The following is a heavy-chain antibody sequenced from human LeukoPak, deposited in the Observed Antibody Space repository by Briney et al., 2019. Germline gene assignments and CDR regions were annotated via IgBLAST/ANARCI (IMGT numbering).Heavy chain of an antibody. CDR3: ARMTTVTTFDNYYMDV. Sequence: ASVKVSCRASGYTFTSYYMHWVRQAPGQGLEWMGIINPSGGSTSYAQKFQGRVTITADESTSTAYMELSSLRSEDTAVYYCARMTTVTTFDNYYMDVWGKGTTVTISS. CDR2: INPSGGST. J-gene: IGHJ6*03. D-gene: IGHD4-17*01. CDR1: GYTFTSYY. V-gene: IGHV1-46*01.